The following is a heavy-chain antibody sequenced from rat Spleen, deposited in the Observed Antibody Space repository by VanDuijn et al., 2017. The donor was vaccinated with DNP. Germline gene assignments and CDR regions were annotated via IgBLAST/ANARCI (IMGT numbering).Heavy chain of an antibody. CDR1: GFTFSDYN. J-gene: IGHJ2*01. V-gene: IGHV5S10*01. CDR2: IISYGSRT. Sequence: EVQLVQSGGGLVQPERSLKLSCTASGFTFSDYNMAWVRQTPEKGLEWVATIISYGSRTYYRDSVKGRLTISRDNAKSTLYLQMNSLRSEDTATYYCARLGGSPFDYWGQGVMVTVSS. CDR3: ARLGGSPFDY. D-gene: IGHD5-1*01.